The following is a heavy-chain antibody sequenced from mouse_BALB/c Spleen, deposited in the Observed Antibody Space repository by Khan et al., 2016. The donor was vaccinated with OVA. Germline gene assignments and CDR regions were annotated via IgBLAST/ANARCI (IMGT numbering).Heavy chain of an antibody. CDR1: GYSITSGYG. Sequence: EVQLVESGPGLVKPSPSLSLTCTVTGYSITSGYGWNGIRQFPGNKLEWMGYISYSGSTNYNPSLKSRITITRDTSKNQFFLQLNSVTTDDTATYYCARTASINYWCHGTTLSVSS. CDR3: ARTASINY. J-gene: IGHJ2*01. D-gene: IGHD1-2*01. CDR2: ISYSGST. V-gene: IGHV3-2*02.